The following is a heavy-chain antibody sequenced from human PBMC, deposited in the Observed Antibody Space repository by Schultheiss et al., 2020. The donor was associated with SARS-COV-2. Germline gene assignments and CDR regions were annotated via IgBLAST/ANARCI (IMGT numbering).Heavy chain of an antibody. CDR1: GGSISGSNYY. CDR3: ARQGISRYFETSDP. Sequence: SETLSLTCTVSGGSISGSNYYWGWIRQPPGQGLEWIGSVSYSGRTYQNPSLKGRVTTSIDTSKNQFSLRLSSVTAADTAVYYCARQGISRYFETSDPWGQGTLVTVSS. CDR2: VSYSGRT. V-gene: IGHV4-39*01. D-gene: IGHD3-9*01. J-gene: IGHJ5*02.